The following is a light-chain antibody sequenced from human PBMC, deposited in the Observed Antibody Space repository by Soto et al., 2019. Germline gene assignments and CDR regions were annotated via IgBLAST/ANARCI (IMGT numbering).Light chain of an antibody. Sequence: EIVMPPSPPTLSASPGDTASLPCRASQSVSSNLARYQQKPGQAPRLLIYGASIRATGIPARFSGSGSGTEFTLTISSLQSEDFAVYYCQHYNNWPPWTFGQGPKVDI. CDR2: GAS. CDR3: QHYNNWPPWT. CDR1: QSVSSN. J-gene: IGKJ1*01. V-gene: IGKV3-15*01.